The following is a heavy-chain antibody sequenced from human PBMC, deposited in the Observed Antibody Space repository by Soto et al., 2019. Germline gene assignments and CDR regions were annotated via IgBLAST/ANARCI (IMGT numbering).Heavy chain of an antibody. V-gene: IGHV3-30*04. CDR1: VFTFSPYA. CDR2: ISYDGSYK. D-gene: IGHD2-15*01. CDR3: ARPPVIDIVFHPDY. J-gene: IGHJ4*02. Sequence: QVQLVESGGGVVQAGRSLRLSCAASVFTFSPYAMHWVRQAPGKGLEWVAVISYDGSYKHYADSVKGHFTISRDNSKNKLYLQMNILRAEDTAVYYCARPPVIDIVFHPDYWGQVTLVTVSS.